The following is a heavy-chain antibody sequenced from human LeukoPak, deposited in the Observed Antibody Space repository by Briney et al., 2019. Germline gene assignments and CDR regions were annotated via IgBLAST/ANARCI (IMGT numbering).Heavy chain of an antibody. D-gene: IGHD3-22*01. Sequence: GGSLRLSCAASGFSFSTYSMNWVRQAPGKGLEWVSSLTGSSSTIYYADSVKGRFTISRDNARNSLYLQMNSLRDADTAVYYCARDVRYYYDSGGYYVRAFDIWGQGTMVTVSS. CDR1: GFSFSTYS. V-gene: IGHV3-48*02. J-gene: IGHJ3*02. CDR2: LTGSSSTI. CDR3: ARDVRYYYDSGGYYVRAFDI.